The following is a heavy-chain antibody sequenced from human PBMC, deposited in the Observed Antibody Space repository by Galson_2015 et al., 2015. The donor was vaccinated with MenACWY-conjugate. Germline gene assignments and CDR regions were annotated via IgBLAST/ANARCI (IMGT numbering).Heavy chain of an antibody. Sequence: SGAEVKKPGESPKISCKASGYNFITYWIGWVRQVPGKGLEWVGLISPIDSKTRYSPAFEGRVTISADNSITTAYLQWNSLQASDTAMYYCARHPPGGRGMDVWGQGTTVTVSS. V-gene: IGHV5-51*01. D-gene: IGHD1-26*01. CDR1: GYNFITYW. CDR3: ARHPPGGRGMDV. CDR2: ISPIDSKT. J-gene: IGHJ6*02.